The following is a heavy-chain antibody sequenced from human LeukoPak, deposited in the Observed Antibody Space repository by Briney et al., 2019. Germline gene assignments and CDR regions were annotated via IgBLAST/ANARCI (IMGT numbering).Heavy chain of an antibody. Sequence: AGGSLRLSCAASGFTFSSYGMSWVRQAPGKGLEWVSVIYSGGSTYYADSVKGRFTISRDNSKNTLYLQMNSLRAEDTAVYYCARERYCSSTSCIPYMDVWGKGTTVTISS. V-gene: IGHV3-66*01. CDR2: IYSGGST. CDR1: GFTFSSYG. CDR3: ARERYCSSTSCIPYMDV. D-gene: IGHD2-2*01. J-gene: IGHJ6*03.